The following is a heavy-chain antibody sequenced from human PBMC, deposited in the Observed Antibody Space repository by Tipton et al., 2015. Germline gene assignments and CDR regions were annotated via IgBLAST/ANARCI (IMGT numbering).Heavy chain of an antibody. V-gene: IGHV3-23*01. CDR2: ITGSSSDT. CDR1: GFTFYNYA. J-gene: IGHJ4*02. Sequence: SLRLSCAASGFTFYNYAMNWVRRAPGKGLEWVSAITGSSSDTYYADSVKGRFTISRDNSKNTLYLQINSLRAEDTAVYYCARDPKVQYYDSSGYYPHYYDYWGRGTLVTVSS. CDR3: ARDPKVQYYDSSGYYPHYYDY. D-gene: IGHD3-22*01.